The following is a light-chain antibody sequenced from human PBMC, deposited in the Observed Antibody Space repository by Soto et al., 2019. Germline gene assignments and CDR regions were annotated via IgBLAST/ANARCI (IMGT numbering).Light chain of an antibody. J-gene: IGLJ2*01. CDR2: DVS. CDR1: SSDVGGYNY. CDR3: SSYIRSSTPVV. Sequence: QSALTQPASVSGSPGQSITISCTGTSSDVGGYNYVSWYQQHPGKGPKLMIYDVSNRPSGVANRFSGSKSGNTASLTISGLQAEDEADYYFSSYIRSSTPVVFGGGTKLTVL. V-gene: IGLV2-14*01.